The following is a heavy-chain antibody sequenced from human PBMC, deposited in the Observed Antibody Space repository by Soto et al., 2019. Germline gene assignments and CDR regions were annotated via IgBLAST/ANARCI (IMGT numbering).Heavy chain of an antibody. CDR2: IFSNYEK. CDR3: ARMLCVNWGRVSDWYFDL. J-gene: IGHJ2*01. D-gene: IGHD7-27*01. CDR1: GFSLSNAGLG. Sequence: QVTLKESGPVLVKPTETLTLTCAVSGFSLSNAGLGVSWFLQPPWKALEWLAHIFSNYEKAYSTSLKSSLTITMAPSKSPVVLTMTHVDAVDTGTYHCARMLCVNWGRVSDWYFDLWGRGTPVTVSS. V-gene: IGHV2-26*01.